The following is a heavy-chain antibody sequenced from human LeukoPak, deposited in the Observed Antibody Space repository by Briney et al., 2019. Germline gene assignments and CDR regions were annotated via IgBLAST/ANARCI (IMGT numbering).Heavy chain of an antibody. V-gene: IGHV3-30*02. Sequence: GRSLRLSCAASGFTFDDYAMHWVRQAPDKGLEWVAFIRYDGSNKYYADSVKGRFTISRDNSKNTLYLQMNSLRAEDTAVYYCAKGDPPPKLRYFDWPFDYWGQGTLVTVSP. CDR2: IRYDGSNK. J-gene: IGHJ4*02. D-gene: IGHD3-9*01. CDR3: AKGDPPPKLRYFDWPFDY. CDR1: GFTFDDYA.